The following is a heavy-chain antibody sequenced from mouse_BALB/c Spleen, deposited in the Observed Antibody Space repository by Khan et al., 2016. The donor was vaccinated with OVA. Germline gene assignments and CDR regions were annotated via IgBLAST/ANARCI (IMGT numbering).Heavy chain of an antibody. J-gene: IGHJ1*01. D-gene: IGHD1-1*01. CDR1: AYSIPSGYR. Sequence: EVQLQESGPGLVKPSQPRSLTCSVIAYSIPSGYRWNGIRRFPGNKLVWLGSISYNGTTTYNPPPKNRTPITRDTAKNQLFLKLNSVTTEDTSTYYCTRGGAVVPYWYFDVWGAGTTVTVSS. CDR3: TRGGAVVPYWYFDV. CDR2: ISYNGTT. V-gene: IGHV3-6*02.